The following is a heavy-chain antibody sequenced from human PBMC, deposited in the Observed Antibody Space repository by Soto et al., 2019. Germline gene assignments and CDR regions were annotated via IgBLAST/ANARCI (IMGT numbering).Heavy chain of an antibody. CDR2: MNSDGSST. CDR3: ARDPSGMDV. J-gene: IGHJ6*02. Sequence: PGRSLRLSCAASEFNFSSYWMRCVRQAPGKGLVWVSRMNSDGSSTSHADSVKGRFTISRDNAKNTLYLQMNSLRAEDTGVYHCARDPSGMDVSAQAITVTVSS. CDR1: EFNFSSYW. V-gene: IGHV3-74*01.